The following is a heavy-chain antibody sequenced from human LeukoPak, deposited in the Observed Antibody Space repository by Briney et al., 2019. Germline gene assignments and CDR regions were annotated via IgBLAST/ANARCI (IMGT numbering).Heavy chain of an antibody. V-gene: IGHV4-30-2*01. J-gene: IGHJ3*02. CDR2: IYHSGST. CDR3: ARGEFNYYGSGSYSGAFDI. Sequence: SETLSLTCAVSGGSISSGGYSWSWIRQPPGKGLEWIGYIYHSGSTYYNPSLKSRVTISVDRSKNQFSLKLSSVTAADTAVYYCARGEFNYYGSGSYSGAFDIWGQGTMVTVSS. D-gene: IGHD3-10*01. CDR1: GGSISSGGYS.